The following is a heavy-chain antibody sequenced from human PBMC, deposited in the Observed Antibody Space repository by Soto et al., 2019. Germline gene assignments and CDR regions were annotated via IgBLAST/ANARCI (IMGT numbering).Heavy chain of an antibody. CDR1: GGSISSYY. Sequence: ASETLSLTCTVSGGSISSYYWSWIRQPPGKGLEWFGYIYYSGSTNYNPSLKSRVTISVDTSKNQFSLKLSSVTAADTAVYYCARLTLGYCSGGSCYTQYYFDYWGQGTLVTVSS. J-gene: IGHJ4*02. CDR3: ARLTLGYCSGGSCYTQYYFDY. V-gene: IGHV4-59*08. D-gene: IGHD2-15*01. CDR2: IYYSGST.